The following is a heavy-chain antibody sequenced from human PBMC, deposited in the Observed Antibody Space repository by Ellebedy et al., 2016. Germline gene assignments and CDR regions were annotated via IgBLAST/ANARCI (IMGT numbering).Heavy chain of an antibody. V-gene: IGHV2-5*02. CDR3: AHSKILGVSWFGELEAFDI. Sequence: SGPTLVKPTQTLTLTCTFSGFSLSTSGVGVGWIRQPPGKALEWLALIYWDDDKRYSPSLKSRLTITKDTSKNQVVLTMTNMDPVDTATYYCAHSKILGVSWFGELEAFDIWGQGTMVTVSS. CDR1: GFSLSTSGVG. D-gene: IGHD3-10*01. J-gene: IGHJ3*02. CDR2: IYWDDDK.